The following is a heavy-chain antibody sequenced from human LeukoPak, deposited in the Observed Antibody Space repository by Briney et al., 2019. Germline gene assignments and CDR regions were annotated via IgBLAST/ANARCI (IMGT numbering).Heavy chain of an antibody. J-gene: IGHJ4*02. CDR1: GFTFNIYS. V-gene: IGHV3-21*01. Sequence: GGSLRLSCAASGFTFNIYSMNWVRQAPGKGLEWVSSISSTSSHKYYADSVKGRFTVSRDNAKNSLYLQMTSLRAEDTAVYYCAREFADSWGQGTLVTVSS. CDR2: ISSTSSHK. CDR3: AREFADS.